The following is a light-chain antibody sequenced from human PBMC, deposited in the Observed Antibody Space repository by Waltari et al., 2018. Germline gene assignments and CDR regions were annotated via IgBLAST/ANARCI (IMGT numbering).Light chain of an antibody. CDR1: QSVSSSY. V-gene: IGKV3-20*01. CDR3: QYYGSSYT. J-gene: IGKJ2*01. Sequence: EVVLTQSPGTLPLSQGEGATLSCRASQSVSSSYLAWYQQKPGQTPRLLIDSTSRRATGIPDRFSGSGSGTDFTLTISRLEPEDFAVYYCQYYGSSYTFGQGTKLEIK. CDR2: STS.